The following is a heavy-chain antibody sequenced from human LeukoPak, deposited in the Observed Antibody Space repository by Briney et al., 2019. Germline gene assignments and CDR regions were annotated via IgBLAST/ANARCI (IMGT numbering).Heavy chain of an antibody. V-gene: IGHV1-2*02. Sequence: EASVKVSCKASGYTFTGYYMHWVRQAPGQGLEWMGWINPNSGGTNYAQKFQGRVTMTRDTSISTAYMELSRLRSDDTAVYYCATLSITIFGVAYDPWGQGTLVTVSS. J-gene: IGHJ5*02. CDR2: INPNSGGT. CDR1: GYTFTGYY. CDR3: ATLSITIFGVAYDP. D-gene: IGHD3-3*01.